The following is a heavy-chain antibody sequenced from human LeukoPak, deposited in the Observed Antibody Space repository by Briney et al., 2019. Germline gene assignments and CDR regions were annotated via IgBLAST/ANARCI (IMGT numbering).Heavy chain of an antibody. Sequence: PSETLSLTCAVSGGSISSSNWWSWVRQPPGKGLEWIGEIYHSGSTNYNPSLKSRVTISVDKSKNQFSLKLSSVTAADTAVYYCARVIAAATSTGFDPWGQGTLVTVSS. CDR3: ARVIAAATSTGFDP. CDR1: GGSISSSNW. V-gene: IGHV4-4*02. D-gene: IGHD6-13*01. J-gene: IGHJ5*02. CDR2: IYHSGST.